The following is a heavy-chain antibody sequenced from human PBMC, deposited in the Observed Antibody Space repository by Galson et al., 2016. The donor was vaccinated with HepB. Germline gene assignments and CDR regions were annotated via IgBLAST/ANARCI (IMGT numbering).Heavy chain of an antibody. D-gene: IGHD3-16*01. CDR2: IYYNGDT. CDR3: ATLTFGAATVYVFDI. J-gene: IGHJ3*02. V-gene: IGHV4-39*02. Sequence: ETLSLTCIVSGGSVTTGSYFWGWIRQSPGQGLEWIGSIYYNGDTYYNESLKSRLSISVDTSDNHVSLKMTSVTAADTAIYYCATLTFGAATVYVFDIWGQGTLVTVSS. CDR1: GGSVTTGSYF.